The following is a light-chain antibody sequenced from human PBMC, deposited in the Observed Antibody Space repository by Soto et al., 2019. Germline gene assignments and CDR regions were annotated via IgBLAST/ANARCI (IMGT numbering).Light chain of an antibody. J-gene: IGLJ3*02. V-gene: IGLV1-51*01. CDR2: DNN. CDR3: GTWDSSLSAGV. Sequence: QSVLTQPPSVSAAPGQRVTISCSGRSSNIGNNYVSWYQQLPGTAPKLLIYDNNNRPSGIPDRFSGSKSGTSATLDITGLQTADEADYYCGTWDSSLSAGVFGGGTKLTVL. CDR1: SSNIGNNY.